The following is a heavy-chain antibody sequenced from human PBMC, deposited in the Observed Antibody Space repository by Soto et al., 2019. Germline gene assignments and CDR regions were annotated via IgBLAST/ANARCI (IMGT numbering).Heavy chain of an antibody. Sequence: GGSLRLSCTASGFTFGDYAMSWVRQAPGKGLEWVGFIRSKAYGGTTEYAASVKGRFTISRDDSKSIAYLQMNSLKTEDTAVYYCTRDRISQYQLLRTFYYYYGMDVWGQGTTVTSP. D-gene: IGHD2-2*01. CDR3: TRDRISQYQLLRTFYYYYGMDV. CDR1: GFTFGDYA. V-gene: IGHV3-49*04. J-gene: IGHJ6*02. CDR2: IRSKAYGGTT.